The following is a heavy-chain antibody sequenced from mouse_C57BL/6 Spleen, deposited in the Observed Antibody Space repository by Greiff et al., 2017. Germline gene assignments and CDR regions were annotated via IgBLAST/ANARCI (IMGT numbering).Heavy chain of an antibody. CDR1: GFTFSSYA. D-gene: IGHD1-1*01. V-gene: IGHV5-4*03. CDR3: AYPSYYGSGYFDV. Sequence: EVKLVESGGGLVKPGGSLKLSCAASGFTFSSYAMSWVRQTPEKRLEWVATISDGGSYTYYPDNVKGRFTISRDNAKNNLYLQMSHLKSEDTAMYYCAYPSYYGSGYFDVWGTGTTVTVSS. CDR2: ISDGGSYT. J-gene: IGHJ1*03.